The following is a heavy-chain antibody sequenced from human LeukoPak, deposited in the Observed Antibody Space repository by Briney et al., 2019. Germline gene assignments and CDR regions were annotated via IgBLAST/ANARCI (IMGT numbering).Heavy chain of an antibody. V-gene: IGHV4-39*07. Sequence: SETLSLTCTVSGGSISSSSYYWSWVRQPPGKGLEWIGEIYHSGSTNYNPSLKSRVTISVDKSKNQFSLKLSSVTAADTAVYYCARRAARDFDYWGQGTLATVSS. CDR3: ARRAARDFDY. J-gene: IGHJ4*02. CDR2: IYHSGST. D-gene: IGHD6-6*01. CDR1: GGSISSSSYY.